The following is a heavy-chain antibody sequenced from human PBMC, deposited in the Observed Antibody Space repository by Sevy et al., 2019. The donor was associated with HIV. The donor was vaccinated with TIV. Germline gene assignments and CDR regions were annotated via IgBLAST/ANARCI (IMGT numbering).Heavy chain of an antibody. V-gene: IGHV1-2*02. D-gene: IGHD5-18*01. CDR1: GYTFTGYY. CDR3: AREGAGGTARGFDY. CDR2: INPNSGDT. J-gene: IGHJ4*02. Sequence: ASVKVSCKASGYTFTGYYMHWVRQAPGQGLEWMGWINPNSGDTKFAQKFQGRVTMTRDTSISIVYMELSRLRSDDTAVYSCAREGAGGTARGFDYWGQGTLVTVSS.